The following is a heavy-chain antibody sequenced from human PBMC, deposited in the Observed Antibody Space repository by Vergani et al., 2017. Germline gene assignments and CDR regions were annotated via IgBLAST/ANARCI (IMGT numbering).Heavy chain of an antibody. D-gene: IGHD2-15*01. CDR1: GYTFTSYY. CDR3: ARGCGGSCLGLRGSYYMDV. J-gene: IGHJ6*03. Sequence: QVQLVQSGAEVKKPGASVKVSCKASGYTFTSYYMHWVRQAPGQGLEWMGIINPSGGSTSYAQKFQGRVTMTRDTSTSTVYMELSSLRSEDTAVYYCARGCGGSCLGLRGSYYMDVWGKGTTVTVSS. CDR2: INPSGGST. V-gene: IGHV1-46*03.